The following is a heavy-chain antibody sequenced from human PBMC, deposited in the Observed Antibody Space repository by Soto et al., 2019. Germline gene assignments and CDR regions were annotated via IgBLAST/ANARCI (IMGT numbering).Heavy chain of an antibody. D-gene: IGHD2-2*01. CDR3: ARVAAGYCSSTSCYFDY. CDR2: IDSSDSYT. CDR1: GYSFTSYW. V-gene: IGHV5-10-1*01. J-gene: IGHJ4*02. Sequence: PGESLKIPCKGPGYSFTSYWISWVRQMPGNGLGWMGRIDSSDSYTNYSPSFQGHVTISADKSISTAYLQWSSLKAADTAMYYCARVAAGYCSSTSCYFDYWGQGTLVTVSS.